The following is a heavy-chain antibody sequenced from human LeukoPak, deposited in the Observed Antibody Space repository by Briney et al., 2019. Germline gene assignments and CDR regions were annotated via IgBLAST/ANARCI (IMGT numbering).Heavy chain of an antibody. Sequence: PSETLSLTCSVSGGSISTSNYFWGWIRRPPGKGLEWIGSIFYSGNTYYNPSLKSRVTISVDTSKNQFSLKLSSVTAADTAVYYCVSSLGHLVPAPYYFDYWGQGTLVTVSS. CDR2: IFYSGNT. CDR1: GGSISTSNYF. J-gene: IGHJ4*02. CDR3: VSSLGHLVPAPYYFDY. D-gene: IGHD6-6*01. V-gene: IGHV4-39*01.